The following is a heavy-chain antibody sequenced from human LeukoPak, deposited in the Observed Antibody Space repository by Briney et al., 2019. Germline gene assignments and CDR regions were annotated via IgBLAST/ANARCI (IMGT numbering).Heavy chain of an antibody. V-gene: IGHV3-30*18. D-gene: IGHD5-18*01. Sequence: PGRPLRLSCAASGFTFSSYGMHWVRQAPGKGLEWVAVISYDGSNKYYADSVKGRFTISRDNSKNTLYLQMNSLRAEDTAVYYCAKETTAMADKSFDYWGQGTLVTVSS. CDR1: GFTFSSYG. J-gene: IGHJ4*02. CDR3: AKETTAMADKSFDY. CDR2: ISYDGSNK.